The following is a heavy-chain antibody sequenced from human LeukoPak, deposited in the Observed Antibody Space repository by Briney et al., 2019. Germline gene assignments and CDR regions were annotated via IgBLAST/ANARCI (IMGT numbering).Heavy chain of an antibody. CDR1: GFTFSTYW. D-gene: IGHD3-16*01. CDR3: ARDRLGAEYAY. Sequence: GGSLRLSCAASGFTFSTYWMSWVRQAPGKGLEWVANIKQDGTEKYYVDSVKGRFTISRDNAKKSLYLQMNSLRAEDTAVYYCARDRLGAEYAYWGQGTLVSVSS. CDR2: IKQDGTEK. V-gene: IGHV3-7*01. J-gene: IGHJ4*02.